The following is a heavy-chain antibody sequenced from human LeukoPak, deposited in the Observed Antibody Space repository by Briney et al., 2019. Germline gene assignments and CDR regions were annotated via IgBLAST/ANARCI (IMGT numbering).Heavy chain of an antibody. J-gene: IGHJ4*02. CDR2: INHSGST. D-gene: IGHD3-22*01. V-gene: IGHV4-34*01. CDR3: ARGEGYDSSGYYYGYFDY. CDR1: GGSFSGYY. Sequence: SETLSLTCAVYGGSFSGYYWSWIRQPPGKGLEWIGEINHSGSTNYNPSPKSRVTISVDTSKNQFSLKLSSVTAADTAVYYCARGEGYDSSGYYYGYFDYWGQGTLVTVSS.